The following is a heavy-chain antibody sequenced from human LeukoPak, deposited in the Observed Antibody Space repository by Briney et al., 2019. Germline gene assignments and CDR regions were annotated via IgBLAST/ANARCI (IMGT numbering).Heavy chain of an antibody. Sequence: SGTLSLTCAVSGGSISSSNWWSWVRQPPGKGLEWIGEIYHTGSTNYNPSLESRVTISVDKSKNQFSLKLNSVTAADTALYYCARVMPGIAAAGGFDYWGQGTLVTVSS. CDR1: GGSISSSNW. V-gene: IGHV4-4*02. CDR3: ARVMPGIAAAGGFDY. CDR2: IYHTGST. J-gene: IGHJ4*02. D-gene: IGHD6-13*01.